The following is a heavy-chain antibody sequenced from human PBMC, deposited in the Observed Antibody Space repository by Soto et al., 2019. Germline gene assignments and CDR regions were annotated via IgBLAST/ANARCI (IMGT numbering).Heavy chain of an antibody. CDR2: IYYSGST. CDR1: GGSISSGDYY. Sequence: SETLSLTCTVSGGSISSGDYYWSWIRQPPGKGLEWIGYIYYSGSTYYNPSLKSRVTISVDTSKNQFSLKLSSVTAADTAVYYCARDDSSGTRIDYWGQGTLVTVSS. J-gene: IGHJ4*02. CDR3: ARDDSSGTRIDY. V-gene: IGHV4-30-4*01. D-gene: IGHD3-22*01.